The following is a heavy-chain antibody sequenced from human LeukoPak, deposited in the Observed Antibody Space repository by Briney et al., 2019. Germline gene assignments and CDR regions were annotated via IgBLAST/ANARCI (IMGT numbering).Heavy chain of an antibody. D-gene: IGHD2-2*01. CDR3: ARGLGYCTSTTCLLPFDY. V-gene: IGHV3-53*01. Sequence: PGGSLRLSCAASGFTVSTYYMTWVRQAPGKGLECVSVNSGGSTYYADSVKGRFTVSRDNSKNTLYLQMNSLRVEDTAMYYCARGLGYCTSTTCLLPFDYWGQGTLVTVSS. CDR2: NSGGST. CDR1: GFTVSTYY. J-gene: IGHJ4*02.